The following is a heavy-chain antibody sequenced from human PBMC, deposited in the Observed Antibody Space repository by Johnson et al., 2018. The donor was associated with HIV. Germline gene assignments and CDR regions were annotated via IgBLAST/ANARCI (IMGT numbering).Heavy chain of an antibody. D-gene: IGHD2-15*01. V-gene: IGHV3-33*08. CDR2: IWYDGSNK. CDR3: ATDIVVVLAVTGTGAAFDI. Sequence: QVQLVESGGGVVQPGRSLRLSCAAAGFTFNSYGMHWVRQAPGKGLEWVAVIWYDGSNKYYADSVKGRFTISRDNSKNTLYLQMHSLRAEDTAVYYCATDIVVVLAVTGTGAAFDIWGQGTMVTVSS. CDR1: GFTFNSYG. J-gene: IGHJ3*02.